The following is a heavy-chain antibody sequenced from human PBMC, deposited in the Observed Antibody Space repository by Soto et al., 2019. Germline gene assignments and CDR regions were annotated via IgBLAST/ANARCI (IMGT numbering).Heavy chain of an antibody. CDR3: ATIEEVVVVPAAIRYYGMDV. D-gene: IGHD2-2*02. J-gene: IGHJ6*02. V-gene: IGHV1-69*01. CDR1: GGTFSSYA. CDR2: IIPIFGTA. Sequence: QVQLVQSGAEVKKPGSSVKVSCKASGGTFSSYAISWVRQAPGQGLEWMGGIIPIFGTANYAQKLQGRVTITADESTSTAYMELSSMGSEDTAVYYCATIEEVVVVPAAIRYYGMDVWGQGTTVTVSS.